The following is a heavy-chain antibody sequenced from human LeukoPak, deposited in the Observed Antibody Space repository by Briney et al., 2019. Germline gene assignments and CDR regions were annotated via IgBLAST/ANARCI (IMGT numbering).Heavy chain of an antibody. CDR2: ISGSGGST. J-gene: IGHJ3*02. V-gene: IGHV3-23*01. CDR3: AKVGIVVVITGAFDI. Sequence: GGSLRLSCAASGFTFSSYAMSWVRQAPGKGLEGVSAISGSGGSTYYADSVKGRFTISRDNSKNTLYLQMNSLRAEDTAVYYCAKVGIVVVITGAFDIWGQGTMVTVSS. D-gene: IGHD3-22*01. CDR1: GFTFSSYA.